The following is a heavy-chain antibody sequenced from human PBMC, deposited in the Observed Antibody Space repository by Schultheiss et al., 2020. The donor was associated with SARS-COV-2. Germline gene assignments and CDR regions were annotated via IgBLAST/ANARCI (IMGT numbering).Heavy chain of an antibody. Sequence: SVKVSCKASGGTFSSYAISWVRQAPGQGLEWMGGIIPIFGTANYAQKFQGRVTITADESTSTAYMELSSLRSEDTAVYYCAREGYYDSSGLDWYFDLWGRGTLVTVSS. D-gene: IGHD3-22*01. CDR1: GGTFSSYA. CDR3: AREGYYDSSGLDWYFDL. V-gene: IGHV1-69*13. J-gene: IGHJ2*01. CDR2: IIPIFGTA.